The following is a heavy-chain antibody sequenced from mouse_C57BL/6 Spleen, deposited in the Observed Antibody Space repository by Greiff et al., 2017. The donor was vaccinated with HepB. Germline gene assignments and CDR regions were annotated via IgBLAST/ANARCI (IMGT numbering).Heavy chain of an antibody. CDR2: IHPSDSDT. CDR3: AIGDWEGDY. V-gene: IGHV1-74*01. D-gene: IGHD4-1*01. Sequence: QVQLQQSGPELVKPGASVKISCKASGYTFTDYYMNWVKQRPGQGLEWIGKIHPSDSDTNYNQKFKGKATLTVDKSSSTAYMQLSSLTSEDSAVYYWAIGDWEGDYWGQGTTLTVSS. J-gene: IGHJ2*01. CDR1: GYTFTDYY.